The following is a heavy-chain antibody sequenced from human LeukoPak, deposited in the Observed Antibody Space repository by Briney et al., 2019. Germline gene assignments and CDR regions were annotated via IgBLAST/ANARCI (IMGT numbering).Heavy chain of an antibody. J-gene: IGHJ4*02. CDR1: GDSISSYY. CDR3: ARYKVVTAPFNY. Sequence: PSETLSLTCTVSGDSISSYYWSWIRQPPGKGLEWIGYIYYSGSTNYNPSLKSRVTIAVDTSKNQFSLKLSSVTAADTAVYYCARYKVVTAPFNYWGQGTLVTVSS. CDR2: IYYSGST. D-gene: IGHD2-21*02. V-gene: IGHV4-59*01.